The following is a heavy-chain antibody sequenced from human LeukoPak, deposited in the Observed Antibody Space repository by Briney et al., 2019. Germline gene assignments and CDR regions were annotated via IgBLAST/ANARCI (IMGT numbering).Heavy chain of an antibody. D-gene: IGHD4-11*01. CDR2: ISSYGDST. CDR3: APPVHYSYAY. Sequence: GGSLRLSRSSSVFTYSICPMHWVRQARAKGLEYVCAISSYGDSTYYPGSVRGGLIISSDNSLKTLSLPVSRLRPEDAAVCYCAPPVHYSYAYWGRGTLVTVS. V-gene: IGHV3-64D*06. J-gene: IGHJ4*02. CDR1: VFTYSICP.